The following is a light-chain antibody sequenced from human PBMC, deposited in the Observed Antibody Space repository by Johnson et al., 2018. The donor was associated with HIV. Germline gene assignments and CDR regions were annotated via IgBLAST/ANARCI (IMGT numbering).Light chain of an antibody. Sequence: HSVLTQPPSVSAAPGQKVTISCSGSSSNIGNNFVSWYQQLPGTAPKLLIYENNKRPQEIPDRLSGSKSGPSATLAITGLHTGDAADYYCGTWDARLTIGGVIGTGTKVTVL. J-gene: IGLJ1*01. CDR3: GTWDARLTIGGV. V-gene: IGLV1-51*02. CDR2: ENN. CDR1: SSNIGNNF.